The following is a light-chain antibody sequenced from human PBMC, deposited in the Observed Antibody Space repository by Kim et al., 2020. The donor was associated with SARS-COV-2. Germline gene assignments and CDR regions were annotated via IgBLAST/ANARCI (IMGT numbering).Light chain of an antibody. V-gene: IGLV2-14*03. CDR3: SSTSTSSTFVV. CDR2: DVS. Sequence: APQLMIFDVSSRPSGVSNRFSGSKSGNTASLTISGLQAEDEADYYCSSTSTSSTFVVFGGGTQLTVL. J-gene: IGLJ2*01.